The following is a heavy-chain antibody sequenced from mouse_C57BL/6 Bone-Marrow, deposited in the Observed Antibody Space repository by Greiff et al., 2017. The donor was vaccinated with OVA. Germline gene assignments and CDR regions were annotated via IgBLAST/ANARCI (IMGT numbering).Heavy chain of an antibody. CDR1: GFSFNTYA. CDR3: VRQGSSGYYYAMDY. D-gene: IGHD3-2*02. J-gene: IGHJ4*01. V-gene: IGHV10-1*01. CDR2: IRSKSNNYAT. Sequence: EVQVVESGGGLVQPKGSLKLSCAASGFSFNTYAMNWVRQAPGKGLEWVARIRSKSNNYATYYADSVKDRFTISRDDSESMLYLQMNNLKTEDTAMYYCVRQGSSGYYYAMDYWGQGTSVTVSS.